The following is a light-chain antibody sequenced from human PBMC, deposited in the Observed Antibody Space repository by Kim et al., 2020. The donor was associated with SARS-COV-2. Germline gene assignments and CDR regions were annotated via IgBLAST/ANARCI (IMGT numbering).Light chain of an antibody. CDR2: GKN. J-gene: IGLJ2*01. CDR1: SLRSYY. V-gene: IGLV3-19*01. CDR3: NSRDSSGNHVL. Sequence: SSELTQDPAVSVALGQTVRITCQGDSLRSYYASWYQQEPGQAPVPVIYGKNNRPSGIPDRFSGSRSGNTASLSITGAQAEDEADYYCNSRDSSGNHVLFGGGTQLTVL.